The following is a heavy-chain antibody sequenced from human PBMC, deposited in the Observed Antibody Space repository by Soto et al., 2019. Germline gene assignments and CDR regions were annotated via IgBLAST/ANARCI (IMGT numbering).Heavy chain of an antibody. D-gene: IGHD3-9*01. Sequence: SETLSLTCAVYGGSFSGYYWSWIRQPPGKGLEWIGEINHSGSTNYNPSLKSRVTISVDTSKNQFSLKLSSVTAADTAVYYCARGGYDILTGYRNWFDPWGQGTLVTVSS. J-gene: IGHJ5*02. CDR2: INHSGST. CDR3: ARGGYDILTGYRNWFDP. V-gene: IGHV4-34*01. CDR1: GGSFSGYY.